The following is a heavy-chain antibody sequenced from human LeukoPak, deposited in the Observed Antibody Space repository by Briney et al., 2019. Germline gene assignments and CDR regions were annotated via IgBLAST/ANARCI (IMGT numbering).Heavy chain of an antibody. CDR3: ARRRYSSGWYRFDY. V-gene: IGHV5-51*01. CDR2: IYPGDSDI. D-gene: IGHD6-19*01. Sequence: GESLKISCKGSGYRFTNYWIAWVRQMPGKGLEWMGIIYPGDSDIRYSPSFQGQVTISADKSISTAYLQWSSLKASDTAMYYCARRRYSSGWYRFDYWGQGTLVTVSS. CDR1: GYRFTNYW. J-gene: IGHJ4*02.